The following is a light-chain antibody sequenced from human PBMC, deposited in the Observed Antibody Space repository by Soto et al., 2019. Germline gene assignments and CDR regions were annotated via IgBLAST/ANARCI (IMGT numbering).Light chain of an antibody. Sequence: NFMLTQPHSVSESPGKTVTISCTRSSGSIASNHVQWYQQRPGSPPTTVIYKNDQRPSGVPDRFSGSIDSSSNSASLTISGLKTEDEADYYCQSYDDNSVVFGGGTKLTVL. CDR1: SGSIASNH. J-gene: IGLJ2*01. CDR2: KND. CDR3: QSYDDNSVV. V-gene: IGLV6-57*04.